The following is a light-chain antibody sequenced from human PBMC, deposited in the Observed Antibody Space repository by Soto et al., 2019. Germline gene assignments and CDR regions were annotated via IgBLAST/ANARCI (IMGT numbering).Light chain of an antibody. CDR3: GSSTSISTRV. CDR2: EVN. Sequence: QSALTQPASVSGSPGQSITISCTGTSSDVGSYNYVSWYQQHPGKAPKLMIYEVNNRPSGVSNRFSGSKSGNTASLTISGIQAAEEANYSCGSSTSISTRVCGGGTKHTVL. V-gene: IGLV2-14*01. J-gene: IGLJ3*02. CDR1: SSDVGSYNY.